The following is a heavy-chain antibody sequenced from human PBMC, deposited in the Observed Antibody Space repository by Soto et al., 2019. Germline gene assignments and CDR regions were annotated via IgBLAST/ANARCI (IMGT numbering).Heavy chain of an antibody. CDR3: TRPYYYDSSGYYPDY. D-gene: IGHD3-22*01. J-gene: IGHJ4*02. Sequence: GSPRLSCAASGFTFSGSAMHWVRQASGKGLEWVGRIRSKANSYATAYAASVKGRFTISRDDSKNTAYLQMNSLKTEDTAVYYCTRPYYYDSSGYYPDYWGQGTLVTVSS. CDR1: GFTFSGSA. CDR2: IRSKANSYAT. V-gene: IGHV3-73*01.